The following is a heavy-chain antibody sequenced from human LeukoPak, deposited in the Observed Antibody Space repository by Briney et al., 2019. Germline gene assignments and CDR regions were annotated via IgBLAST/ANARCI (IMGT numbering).Heavy chain of an antibody. Sequence: PSQTLSLTCTVSGGSISSGSYYWSWIRQPAGKGLEWIGRIYTSGSTNYNPSLKSRVTISVDTSKNQFSLKLSSVTAADTAVYYCARMGIQERLYYFDYWGQGTLVTVSS. J-gene: IGHJ4*02. CDR3: ARMGIQERLYYFDY. V-gene: IGHV4-61*02. D-gene: IGHD7-27*01. CDR1: GGSISSGSYY. CDR2: IYTSGST.